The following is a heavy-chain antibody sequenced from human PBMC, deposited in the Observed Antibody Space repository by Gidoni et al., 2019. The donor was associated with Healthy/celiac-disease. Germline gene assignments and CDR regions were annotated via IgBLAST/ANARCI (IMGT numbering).Heavy chain of an antibody. CDR1: GFTFSSYG. CDR3: AKAGGIVVVPAALLNFDY. V-gene: IGHV3-30*18. Sequence: QVQLVESGGGVVQPGRSLRLSCAASGFTFSSYGMHWVRQAPGKGLEWVAVISYDGSNKYYADSVKGRFTISRDNSKNTLYLQMNSLRAEDTAVYYCAKAGGIVVVPAALLNFDYWGQGTLVTVSS. D-gene: IGHD2-2*01. CDR2: ISYDGSNK. J-gene: IGHJ4*02.